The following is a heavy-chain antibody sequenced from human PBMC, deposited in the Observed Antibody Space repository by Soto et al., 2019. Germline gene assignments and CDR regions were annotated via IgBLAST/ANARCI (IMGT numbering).Heavy chain of an antibody. Sequence: PGGSLRLSCTASGFTFSSHGMHWVRQAPGKGLEWVAGILYDGTNKYYADSVKGRFAISRDNSKNTLYLQMNSLRAEDTAVYRCAKRKRQNYDFWSGYYFDNWGQGTLVTVSS. D-gene: IGHD3-3*01. CDR3: AKRKRQNYDFWSGYYFDN. CDR1: GFTFSSHG. CDR2: ILYDGTNK. V-gene: IGHV3-30*18. J-gene: IGHJ4*02.